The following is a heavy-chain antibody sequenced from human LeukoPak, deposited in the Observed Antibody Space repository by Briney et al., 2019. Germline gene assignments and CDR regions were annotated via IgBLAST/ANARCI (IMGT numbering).Heavy chain of an antibody. V-gene: IGHV3-53*01. CDR1: GFTVSSNY. CDR3: VTNYGSGSPRFDY. Sequence: GGSLRLSCAASGFTVSSNYMSWVRQAPGKGLEWVSVIYSGGSTYYADSVKGRFTISRDNSKNTLYLQMNSLRAEDTAVYYCVTNYGSGSPRFDYWGQGTLVTVSS. CDR2: IYSGGST. D-gene: IGHD3-10*01. J-gene: IGHJ4*02.